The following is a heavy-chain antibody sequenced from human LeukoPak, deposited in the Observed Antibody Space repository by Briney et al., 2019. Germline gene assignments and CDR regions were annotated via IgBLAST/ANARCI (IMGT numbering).Heavy chain of an antibody. Sequence: ASVKVSCKASGYTFTGYYMHWVRQAPGQGLEWMGWINPNSGGTNYAQKFQGRVTMTRDTSISTAYMELSRLRSDDTAVYYCARARIVATIQDYWGQGTLVTVSS. CDR3: ARARIVATIQDY. V-gene: IGHV1-2*02. CDR1: GYTFTGYY. J-gene: IGHJ4*02. D-gene: IGHD5-12*01. CDR2: INPNSGGT.